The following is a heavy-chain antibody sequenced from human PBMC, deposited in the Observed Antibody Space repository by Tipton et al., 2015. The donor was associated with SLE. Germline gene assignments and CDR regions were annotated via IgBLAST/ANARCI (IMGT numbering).Heavy chain of an antibody. Sequence: QSGAEVKKPGASVKVSCKASGYTFTHYYIHWVRQAPGQGPEWMGIINPNSGSTSYAQKFQGRVTMTRDTSTSTVYMEMSSLRFEGTAVYFCARVDDCYTPDAFHVWGQGTMVSVSS. CDR1: GYTFTHYY. CDR3: ARVDDCYTPDAFHV. J-gene: IGHJ3*01. V-gene: IGHV1-46*01. CDR2: INPNSGST. D-gene: IGHD2-21*01.